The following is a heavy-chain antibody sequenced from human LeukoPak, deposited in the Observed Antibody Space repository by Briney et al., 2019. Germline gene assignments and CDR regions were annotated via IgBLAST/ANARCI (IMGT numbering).Heavy chain of an antibody. J-gene: IGHJ5*02. CDR2: INPNSGGT. V-gene: IGHV1-2*02. CDR1: GYTFTGYY. CDR3: ARARRITMIVVANNWFDP. Sequence: VASVKVSCKASGYTFTGYYMHWVRQAPGQGLEWMGWINPNSGGTNYAQKFQGRVTMTRDTSISTAYMELSRLRSDDTAVYYCARARRITMIVVANNWFDPWGQGTLVTVSS. D-gene: IGHD3-22*01.